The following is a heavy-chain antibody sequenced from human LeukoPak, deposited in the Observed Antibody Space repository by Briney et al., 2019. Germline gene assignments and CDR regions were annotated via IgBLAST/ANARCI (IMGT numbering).Heavy chain of an antibody. J-gene: IGHJ3*02. V-gene: IGHV3-48*01. CDR3: ARGPQKKLLLDAFDI. CDR2: ISHTGTTM. CDR1: GFTFSSYG. D-gene: IGHD2-15*01. Sequence: PGGSLRLSCAASGFTFSSYGMSWIRQAPGKGLEWVSYISHTGTTMYYADSVKGRFTLSRDNSKNTLYLQMNSLRAEDTAVYYCARGPQKKLLLDAFDIWGQGTMVTVSS.